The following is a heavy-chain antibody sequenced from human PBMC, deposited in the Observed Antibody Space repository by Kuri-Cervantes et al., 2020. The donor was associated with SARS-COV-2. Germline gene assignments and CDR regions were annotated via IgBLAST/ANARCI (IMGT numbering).Heavy chain of an antibody. Sequence: GESLKISCAASGFTFSSYGMHWVRQAPGKGLEWVAVIWYDGSNKYYADSVKGRFTISRDNSKNTLYLQMNTLKTEDTAMFYCARDVSYSGSYGSFQHWGQGTLVTVSS. CDR3: ARDVSYSGSYGSFQH. CDR1: GFTFSSYG. D-gene: IGHD1-26*01. CDR2: IWYDGSNK. J-gene: IGHJ1*01. V-gene: IGHV3-33*01.